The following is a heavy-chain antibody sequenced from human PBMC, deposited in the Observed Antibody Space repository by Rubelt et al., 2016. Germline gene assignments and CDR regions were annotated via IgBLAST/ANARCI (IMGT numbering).Heavy chain of an antibody. D-gene: IGHD3-22*01. CDR1: GGTFSSYA. J-gene: IGHJ3*02. CDR2: IIPIFGTA. V-gene: IGHV1-69*06. CDR3: ARDLVGVVITTHDAFDI. Sequence: QVQLVQSGAEVKKPGSSVKVSCKASGGTFSSYAISWVRQAPGQGLEWMGGIIPIFGTANYAQKFQGRVTSTADKSTSTAYMEVSSLRSEDTAVYYCARDLVGVVITTHDAFDIWGQGTMVTVSS.